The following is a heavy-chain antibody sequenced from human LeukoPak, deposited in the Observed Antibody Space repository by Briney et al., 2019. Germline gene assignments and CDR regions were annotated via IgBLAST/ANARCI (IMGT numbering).Heavy chain of an antibody. Sequence: SGGSLRLSCAASGFTYSSYEMNWVRQAPGKGLEWVSYISSSGSTIYYADSVKGRFTISRDNAKNSLYLQMNSLRAEDTAVYYCARVWAAVLDYWGQGTLVTVSS. D-gene: IGHD6-13*01. CDR2: ISSSGSTI. CDR3: ARVWAAVLDY. J-gene: IGHJ4*02. CDR1: GFTYSSYE. V-gene: IGHV3-48*03.